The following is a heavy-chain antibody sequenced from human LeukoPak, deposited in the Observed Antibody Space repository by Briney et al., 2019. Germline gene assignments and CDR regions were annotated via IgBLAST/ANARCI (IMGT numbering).Heavy chain of an antibody. V-gene: IGHV3-64*01. CDR1: GFTFSAYS. Sequence: GGSLRLSCAASGFTFSAYSIHWVRQAPGKGLEYVSAISANGGSTYYANSVKGRFTISRDNAENSLYLQMSSLRAEDTAVYYCAREWDAGGFFDYWGQGTLVTVSS. J-gene: IGHJ4*02. D-gene: IGHD3-16*01. CDR2: ISANGGST. CDR3: AREWDAGGFFDY.